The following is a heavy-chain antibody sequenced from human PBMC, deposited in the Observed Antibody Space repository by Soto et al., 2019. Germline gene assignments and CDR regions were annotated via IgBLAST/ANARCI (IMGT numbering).Heavy chain of an antibody. Sequence: SETLSLTCTVSGGSISSGDYYWSWIRQPPGKGLEWIESIYYSGSTNYNPSLKSRVTISVDTSKNQFSLKLSSVTAADTAVYYCARRHEDWFDPWGQGTLVTVSS. V-gene: IGHV4-30-4*01. CDR2: IYYSGST. CDR1: GGSISSGDYY. J-gene: IGHJ5*02. CDR3: ARRHEDWFDP.